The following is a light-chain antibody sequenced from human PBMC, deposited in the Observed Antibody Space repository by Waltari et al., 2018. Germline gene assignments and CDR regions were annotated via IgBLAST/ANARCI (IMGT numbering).Light chain of an antibody. CDR2: AAS. Sequence: QLTQSPASLSASVGDTVTISCRASQGIASFLTWYQQKPGGAPKLLIYAASTLESGVPSRFSGPRSGTDFTLTSSSLQPEDFATYYCQQHTTYPLTFGQGTRLDIK. CDR3: QQHTTYPLT. V-gene: IGKV1-9*01. J-gene: IGKJ5*01. CDR1: QGIASF.